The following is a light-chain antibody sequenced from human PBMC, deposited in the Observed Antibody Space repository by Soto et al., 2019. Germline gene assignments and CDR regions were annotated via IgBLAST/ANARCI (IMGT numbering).Light chain of an antibody. J-gene: IGLJ3*02. V-gene: IGLV2-11*01. CDR3: CSYAGTFTWV. CDR2: DVN. Sequence: QSVLTQPRSVSGSPGQSVTISCSGTGSDIGDTYVSWFQQHPGKVPKLIIYDVNKRPSGVPDRFSGSKSGNAASLTISGLQAEDEAHYYCCSYAGTFTWVFGGGTKLTVL. CDR1: GSDIGDTY.